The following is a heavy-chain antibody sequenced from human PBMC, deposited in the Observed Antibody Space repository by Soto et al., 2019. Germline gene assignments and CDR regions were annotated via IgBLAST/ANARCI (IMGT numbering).Heavy chain of an antibody. V-gene: IGHV4-59*01. Sequence: SETLSLTCTVSGGSISSYYWSWIRQPPGKGLEWIGYIYYSGSTNYNPSLKSRVTISVDTSKNQFSLKLSSVTAADTAVYYCARGKKTDWFDPWGQGTLVTVSS. CDR1: GGSISSYY. CDR3: ARGKKTDWFDP. J-gene: IGHJ5*02. CDR2: IYYSGST.